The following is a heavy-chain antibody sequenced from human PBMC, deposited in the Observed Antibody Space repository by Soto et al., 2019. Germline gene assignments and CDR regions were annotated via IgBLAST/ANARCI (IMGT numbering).Heavy chain of an antibody. CDR2: IKSKTDGGTT. J-gene: IGHJ6*02. CDR3: TTPNSSGYYRDYYYYYGMDV. D-gene: IGHD3-22*01. Sequence: GGSLRLSCAASGFTFSNAWMNWVRQAPGKGLEWVGRIKSKTDGGTTDYAAPVKGRFTISRDDSKNTLYLQMNSLKTEDTAVYYCTTPNSSGYYRDYYYYYGMDVWGQGTTVTVSS. CDR1: GFTFSNAW. V-gene: IGHV3-15*07.